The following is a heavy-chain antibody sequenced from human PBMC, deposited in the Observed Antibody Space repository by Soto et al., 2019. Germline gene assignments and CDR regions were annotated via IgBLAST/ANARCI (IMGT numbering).Heavy chain of an antibody. Sequence: QVQVVQSGAEVKKPGSSVKVSCKASGGSYSTYTITWVRQAPGQGLEWMGRVIPILGVVNYAQKFQGKVTITADKSTSTAYMEVSSLRSDDTAVYYCARESVGDYTLLDYWGQGTLVTVSS. CDR3: ARESVGDYTLLDY. J-gene: IGHJ4*01. CDR1: GGSYSTYT. D-gene: IGHD4-17*01. V-gene: IGHV1-69*08. CDR2: VIPILGVV.